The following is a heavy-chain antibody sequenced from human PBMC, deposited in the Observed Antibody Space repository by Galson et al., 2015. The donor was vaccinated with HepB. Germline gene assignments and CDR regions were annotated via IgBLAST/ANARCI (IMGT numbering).Heavy chain of an antibody. CDR2: IWYDGSNK. Sequence: SLRLSCAASGFTFSSYGMHWVRQAPGKGLEWVAVIWYDGSNKYYADSVKGRFTISRDNSKNTLYLQMNSLRAEDTAVYYCARDEVGIAVAENELDAFDIWGQGTMVTVSS. CDR3: ARDEVGIAVAENELDAFDI. D-gene: IGHD6-19*01. J-gene: IGHJ3*02. CDR1: GFTFSSYG. V-gene: IGHV3-33*01.